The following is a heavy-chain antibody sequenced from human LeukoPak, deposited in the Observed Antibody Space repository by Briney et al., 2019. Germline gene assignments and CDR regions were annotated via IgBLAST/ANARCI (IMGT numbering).Heavy chain of an antibody. Sequence: PGGSLRLSCAAPEFSVCINYMTWVRHAPGKGLEWVSYISSSGSTIYYADSVKGRFTISRDNAKNSLYLQMNSLRAEDTAVYYCAELGITMIGGVWGKGTTVTISA. CDR2: ISSSGSTI. CDR3: AELGITMIGGV. J-gene: IGHJ6*04. V-gene: IGHV3-11*04. D-gene: IGHD3-10*02. CDR1: EFSVCINY.